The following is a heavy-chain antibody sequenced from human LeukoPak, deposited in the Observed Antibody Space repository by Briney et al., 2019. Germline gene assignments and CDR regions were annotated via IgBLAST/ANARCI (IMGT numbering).Heavy chain of an antibody. J-gene: IGHJ5*02. CDR2: IQYDGSNK. D-gene: IGHD1-26*01. V-gene: IGHV3-30*02. CDR3: ARDSGSYTGHWFDP. Sequence: GGSLRLSCAASGFTFSSYGMHWVRQAPGKGLEWVAFIQYDGSNKYYADSVKGRFTISRDNSRNTLYLQMNSLRAEDTAVYYCARDSGSYTGHWFDPWGQGTLVTVSS. CDR1: GFTFSSYG.